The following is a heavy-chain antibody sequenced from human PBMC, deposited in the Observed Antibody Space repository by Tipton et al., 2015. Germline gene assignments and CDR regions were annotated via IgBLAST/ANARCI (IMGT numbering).Heavy chain of an antibody. J-gene: IGHJ5*02. CDR1: SGSVGCDLCS. V-gene: IGHV4-39*01. D-gene: IGHD2-15*01. Sequence: TLSLTCIVSSGSVGCDLCSWGWIRQPPGKGLEWIATISYSGNTHYNPSLKSRVTLSVDTSRNQVSLNLTSVTAADTAVYYCASRVVVSRQDGDWFDPWGQGTLVTVSS. CDR2: ISYSGNT. CDR3: ASRVVVSRQDGDWFDP.